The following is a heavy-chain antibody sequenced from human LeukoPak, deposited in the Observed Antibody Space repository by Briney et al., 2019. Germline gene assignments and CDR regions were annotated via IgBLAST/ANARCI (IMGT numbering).Heavy chain of an antibody. CDR2: ISSSSSYI. V-gene: IGHV3-21*01. D-gene: IGHD6-19*01. CDR1: GFTFSSYS. CDR3: ATPGGGIAVAGLDY. J-gene: IGHJ4*02. Sequence: GGSLRLSCAASGFTFSSYSMNWVRQASGKGLEWVSSISSSSSYIYYADSVKGRFTISRDNAKNSLYLQMNSLRAEDTAVYYCATPGGGIAVAGLDYWGQGTLVTVSS.